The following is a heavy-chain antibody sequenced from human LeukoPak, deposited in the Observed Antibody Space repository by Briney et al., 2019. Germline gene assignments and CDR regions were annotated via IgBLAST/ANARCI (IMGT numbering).Heavy chain of an antibody. J-gene: IGHJ4*02. CDR3: AKDGLAYCGGDCHFDY. D-gene: IGHD2-21*02. Sequence: PGGSLRLSCAASGFTFSSYAMSWVCQAPGKGLEWVSAISGSGGSTYYADSVKGRFTISRDNSKNTLYLQMNSLRAEDTAVYYCAKDGLAYCGGDCHFDYWGQGTLVTVSS. CDR2: ISGSGGST. CDR1: GFTFSSYA. V-gene: IGHV3-23*01.